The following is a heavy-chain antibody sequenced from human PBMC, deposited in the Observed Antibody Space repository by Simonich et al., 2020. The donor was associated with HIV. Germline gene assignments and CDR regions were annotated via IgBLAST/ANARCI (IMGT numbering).Heavy chain of an antibody. Sequence: QVQLVQSGSELRKPGASVKVSCKASGYTFTNYAINWVRQAPGQGLEWMGWINTTTGIPPHAHDFPGRFFCSLKTSVSTAYLQIRSLKAEDTAVYFCAREDYSGSATYPGDYWGQGTLVTVSS. CDR1: GYTFTNYA. J-gene: IGHJ4*02. D-gene: IGHD3-10*01. CDR3: AREDYSGSATYPGDY. CDR2: INTTTGIP. V-gene: IGHV7-4-1*01.